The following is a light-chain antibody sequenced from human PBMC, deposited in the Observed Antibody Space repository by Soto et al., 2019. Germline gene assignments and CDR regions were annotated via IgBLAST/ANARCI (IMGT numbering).Light chain of an antibody. CDR3: QSHDSSLHASV. J-gene: IGLJ1*01. CDR1: SSNIGAGYD. Sequence: QSVLTQPPSVSRAPGQRVTISCTGSSSNIGAGYDVHWYLQLPGTAPKLLIYGNTNRPSGVPYRFSGSKSGSSASLAITGLQAEDEADYYCQSHDSSLHASVFGTGTKVTVL. CDR2: GNT. V-gene: IGLV1-40*01.